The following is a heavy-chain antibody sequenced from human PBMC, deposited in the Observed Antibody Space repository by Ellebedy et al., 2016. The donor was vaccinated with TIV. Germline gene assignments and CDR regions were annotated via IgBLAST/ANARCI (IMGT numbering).Heavy chain of an antibody. CDR1: GGSSSGYY. CDR3: ARGPVPTAISRWLDP. V-gene: IGHV4-34*01. D-gene: IGHD2-21*02. Sequence: SETLSLTXAVYGGSSSGYYWSWIRQPPGKGLEWIGEINHRGSTNYNPSLKSRVTMSVDTSKNQFSLKLNSVTAADTAVYYCARGPVPTAISRWLDPWGQGTLVTVSS. J-gene: IGHJ5*02. CDR2: INHRGST.